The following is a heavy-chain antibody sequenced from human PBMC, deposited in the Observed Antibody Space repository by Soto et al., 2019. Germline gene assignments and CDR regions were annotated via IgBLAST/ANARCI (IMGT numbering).Heavy chain of an antibody. Sequence: QVQLVQSGAEVKKPGASVKVSCKASGYTFTGYYMHWVRQAPGQGLEWMGWINPNSGGTNYAQKFQGWVTMTRDTSISIAYMELSRLRSDDTAVYYCARGNSSGWYPYYFDYWGQGTLVTVSS. D-gene: IGHD6-19*01. CDR2: INPNSGGT. V-gene: IGHV1-2*04. CDR3: ARGNSSGWYPYYFDY. J-gene: IGHJ4*02. CDR1: GYTFTGYY.